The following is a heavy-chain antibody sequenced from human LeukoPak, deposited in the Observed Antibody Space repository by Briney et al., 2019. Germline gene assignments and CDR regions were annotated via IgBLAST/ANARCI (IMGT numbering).Heavy chain of an antibody. J-gene: IGHJ4*02. CDR3: ARDLGYSYGMNFYY. Sequence: ASVKVSCKASGYTHPRYGISWLRQAPGQALEWMGWISAYNGNTNYAQKLQGRVTMTTDTSTSTAYMELRSLRSDDTAVYYCARDLGYSYGMNFYYWGQGTLVTVSS. CDR2: ISAYNGNT. D-gene: IGHD5-18*01. V-gene: IGHV1-18*04. CDR1: GYTHPRYG.